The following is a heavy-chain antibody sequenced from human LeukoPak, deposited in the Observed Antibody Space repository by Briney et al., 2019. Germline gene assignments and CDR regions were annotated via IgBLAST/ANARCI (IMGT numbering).Heavy chain of an antibody. CDR3: ARRRGFSEFDY. J-gene: IGHJ4*02. D-gene: IGHD3-10*01. V-gene: IGHV4-59*01. Sequence: SETLSLTCTVSGGSISSYYWSWIRQPPGKGLEWIGYIYYTGSTSYNPSLKSRVTISIDTSKKQFSLKLSSVTAADTAVYYCARRRGFSEFDYWGQGTLVTVSS. CDR2: IYYTGST. CDR1: GGSISSYY.